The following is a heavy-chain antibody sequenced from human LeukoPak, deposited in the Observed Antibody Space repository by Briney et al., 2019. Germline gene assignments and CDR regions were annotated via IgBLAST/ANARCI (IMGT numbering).Heavy chain of an antibody. Sequence: ASVKVSCKASGYTFTSYGISWVRQAPGQGLEWMGWISAYNGNTNYAQKLQGRVTMTTDTSTSTAYMELRSLRSDDTAVYYCAREPWGYDSSGYFVYWGQGTLVTVSS. J-gene: IGHJ4*02. CDR1: GYTFTSYG. V-gene: IGHV1-18*01. D-gene: IGHD3-22*01. CDR3: AREPWGYDSSGYFVY. CDR2: ISAYNGNT.